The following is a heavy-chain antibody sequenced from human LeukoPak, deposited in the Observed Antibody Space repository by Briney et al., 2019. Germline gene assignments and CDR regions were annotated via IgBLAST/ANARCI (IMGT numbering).Heavy chain of an antibody. J-gene: IGHJ4*02. Sequence: PGGSLRLSCAASGFTLSTYSMKWVRQAPGKGLECVSYISYSSSPIYYADSVKGRFTISRDNAKNSLYLQMNSLRAEDTAVYYCARAVGNHFDYWGQGTLVTVSS. CDR1: GFTLSTYS. V-gene: IGHV3-48*01. CDR3: ARAVGNHFDY. D-gene: IGHD4-23*01. CDR2: ISYSSSPI.